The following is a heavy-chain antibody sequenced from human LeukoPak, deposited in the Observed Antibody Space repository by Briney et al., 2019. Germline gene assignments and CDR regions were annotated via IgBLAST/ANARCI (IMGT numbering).Heavy chain of an antibody. J-gene: IGHJ4*02. Sequence: EASVKVSCKASGGTFSSYAISWVRQAPGKGLEWMGGFDPEDGETIYAQKFQGRVTMTEDTSTDTAYMELSSLRSEDTAVYYCATEDSGSYPYWGQGTLVTVSS. D-gene: IGHD1-26*01. CDR2: FDPEDGET. CDR1: GGTFSSYA. V-gene: IGHV1-24*01. CDR3: ATEDSGSYPY.